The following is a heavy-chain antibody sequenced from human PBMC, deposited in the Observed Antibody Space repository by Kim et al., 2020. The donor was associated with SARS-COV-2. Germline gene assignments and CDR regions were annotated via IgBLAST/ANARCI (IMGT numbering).Heavy chain of an antibody. J-gene: IGHJ3*02. V-gene: IGHV4-31*03. Sequence: SETLSLTCTVSGGSISSGGYYWSWIRQHPGKGLEWIGYIYYSGSTYYNPSLKSRVTISVDTSKNQFSLKLSSVTAADTAVYYCAREADSGYDSGVVGAFDIWGQGTMVTVSS. CDR3: AREADSGYDSGVVGAFDI. CDR2: IYYSGST. CDR1: GGSISSGGYY. D-gene: IGHD5-12*01.